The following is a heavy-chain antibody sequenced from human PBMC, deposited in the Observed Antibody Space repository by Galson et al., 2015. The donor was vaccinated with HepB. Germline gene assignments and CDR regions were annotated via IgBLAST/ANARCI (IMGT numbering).Heavy chain of an antibody. CDR3: ARSTVAGVVVPAATYYYYYGMDV. J-gene: IGHJ6*02. V-gene: IGHV3-33*01. Sequence: LRLSCAASGFTFSSYGMHWVRQAPGKGLEWVAVIWYDGSNKYYADSVKGRFTISRDNSKNTLYLQMNSLRAEDTAVYYCARSTVAGVVVPAATYYYYYGMDVWGQGTTVTVSS. CDR1: GFTFSSYG. CDR2: IWYDGSNK. D-gene: IGHD2-2*01.